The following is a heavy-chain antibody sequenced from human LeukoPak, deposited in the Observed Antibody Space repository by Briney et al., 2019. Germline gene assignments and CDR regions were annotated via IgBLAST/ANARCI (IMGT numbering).Heavy chain of an antibody. CDR1: GYTFTGYY. V-gene: IGHV1-2*02. J-gene: IGHJ4*02. D-gene: IGHD6-13*01. CDR2: INPNSGGT. Sequence: GASVKVSCKASGYTFTGYYMHWVRQAPGQGLEWMGWINPNSGGTNYAQKFQGRVTLTRDTSNSTAYMDLSRLNFDDTAIYYCAREATIVAAGTAGIYFDSWGQGTLVTVSS. CDR3: AREATIVAAGTAGIYFDS.